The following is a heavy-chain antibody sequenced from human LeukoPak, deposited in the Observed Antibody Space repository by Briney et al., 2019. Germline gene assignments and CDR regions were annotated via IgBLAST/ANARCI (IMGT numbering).Heavy chain of an antibody. CDR2: IYYSGST. J-gene: IGHJ3*02. Sequence: NPSETLSLTCTVSGGSISSGGYYWSWIRQHPGKGLEWLGYIYYSGSTYYNPSLKSRVTISVDTSKNQFSLKLSSVTAADTAVYYCARAGGDDDAFDIWGQGTMVTVSS. CDR3: ARAGGDDDAFDI. V-gene: IGHV4-31*03. D-gene: IGHD2-21*02. CDR1: GGSISSGGYY.